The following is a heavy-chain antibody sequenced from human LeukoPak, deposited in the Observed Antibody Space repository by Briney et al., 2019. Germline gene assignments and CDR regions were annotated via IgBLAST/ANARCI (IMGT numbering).Heavy chain of an antibody. CDR1: GYTFTSYG. CDR2: ISAYNGST. J-gene: IGHJ3*02. V-gene: IGHV1-18*01. Sequence: GASVKVSCKASGYTFTSYGISWVRQAPGQGLEWMGWISAYNGSTNYAQKLQGRVTMTTDTSTSTAYMELSSLGSEDTAVYYCARFLSSREDETMVRGKMHAFDIWGQGTMVTVSS. D-gene: IGHD3-10*01. CDR3: ARFLSSREDETMVRGKMHAFDI.